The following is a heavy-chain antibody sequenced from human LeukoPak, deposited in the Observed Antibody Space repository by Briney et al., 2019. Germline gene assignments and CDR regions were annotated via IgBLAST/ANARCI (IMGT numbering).Heavy chain of an antibody. J-gene: IGHJ4*02. CDR3: ARDSQWLVPGYFDY. CDR2: ISSSSSYI. D-gene: IGHD6-19*01. CDR1: GFTFSSYS. V-gene: IGHV3-21*01. Sequence: PGGSLRLSCAASGFTFSSYSMNWVRQAPGKGLEWVSSISSSSSYIYYADSVKGRFTISRDNAKNLLYLQMNSLRAEDTAVYYCARDSQWLVPGYFDYWGQGTLVTVSS.